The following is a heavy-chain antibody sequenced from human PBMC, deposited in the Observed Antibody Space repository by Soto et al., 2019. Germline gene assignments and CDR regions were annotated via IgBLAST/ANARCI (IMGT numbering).Heavy chain of an antibody. CDR2: IIPILGIA. V-gene: IGHV1-69*02. Sequence: GASVKVSCKASGGTFSSYTISWVRQAPGQGLEWMGRIIPILGIANYAQKFQGRVTITADKSTSTAYMELSSLRSEDTAVYYCARAVLHHTENNWFDPWGQGTLVTVSS. CDR1: GGTFSSYT. D-gene: IGHD1-26*01. CDR3: ARAVLHHTENNWFDP. J-gene: IGHJ5*02.